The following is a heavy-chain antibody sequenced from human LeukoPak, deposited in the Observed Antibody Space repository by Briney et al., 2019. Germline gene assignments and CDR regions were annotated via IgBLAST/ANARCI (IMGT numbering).Heavy chain of an antibody. CDR3: ARDLYGSGSYPPNYGMDV. V-gene: IGHV4-59*01. J-gene: IGHJ6*02. CDR1: GGSISSYY. Sequence: PSETLSLTCTVSGGSISSYYWSWIRQPPGKGLEWIGYIYYSGSTNYNPSLKSRVTISVDTSKNQFSLKLSSVTAADTAVYYCARDLYGSGSYPPNYGMDVWGQGTTVTVSS. D-gene: IGHD3-10*01. CDR2: IYYSGST.